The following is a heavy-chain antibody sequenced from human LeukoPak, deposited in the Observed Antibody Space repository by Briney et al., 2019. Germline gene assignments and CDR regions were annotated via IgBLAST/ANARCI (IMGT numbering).Heavy chain of an antibody. D-gene: IGHD1-1*01. CDR1: GFTFSSYA. Sequence: PGGSLRLSCAASGFTFSSYAMSWVRQAPGNGLEWVSAVSDSGRSTYYADSVKGRFTISRDISKSTLYLQMNSLRAEDTSLYYCAKGQKWQLPLDFWGQGTLVTVSS. J-gene: IGHJ4*02. CDR2: VSDSGRST. CDR3: AKGQKWQLPLDF. V-gene: IGHV3-23*01.